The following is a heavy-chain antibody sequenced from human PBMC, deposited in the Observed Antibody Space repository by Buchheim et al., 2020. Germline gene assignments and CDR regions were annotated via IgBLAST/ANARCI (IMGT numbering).Heavy chain of an antibody. CDR2: INREGTTT. Sequence: EVQLVESGGGLVQPGGSLSLSCSAPGFPFSIYWMHWVRQAPGKGLAWVSHINREGTTTNYADSVRGRFTLTRYNAKTPLVLQMNNLRAEDTAVYYCVRDMYGSGDYWGQGTL. V-gene: IGHV3-74*01. CDR3: VRDMYGSGDY. CDR1: GFPFSIYW. D-gene: IGHD3-10*01. J-gene: IGHJ4*02.